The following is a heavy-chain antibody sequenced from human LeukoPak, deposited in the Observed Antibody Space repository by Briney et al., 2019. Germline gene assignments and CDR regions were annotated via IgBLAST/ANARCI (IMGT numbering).Heavy chain of an antibody. CDR2: IYISGST. Sequence: SETLSLTCTVSGGSISSGSYYWSWIRQPAGKGLEWIVRIYISGSTNYNPSLKSRVTISVDTSKNQFSLKLSPVTAADTAVYYCARGKYCSGGSCYATYYYMDVWGKGTTVTVSS. V-gene: IGHV4-61*02. J-gene: IGHJ6*03. D-gene: IGHD2-15*01. CDR1: GGSISSGSYY. CDR3: ARGKYCSGGSCYATYYYMDV.